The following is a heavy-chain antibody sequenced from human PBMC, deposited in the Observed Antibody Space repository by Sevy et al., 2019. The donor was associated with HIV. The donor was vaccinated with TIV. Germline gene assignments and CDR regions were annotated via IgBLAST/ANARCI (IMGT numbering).Heavy chain of an antibody. J-gene: IGHJ4*02. CDR2: ISGSGGST. CDR1: GFTFSSYA. Sequence: GGSLRLSCAASGFTFSSYAMSWVRQAPGKGLEWVSAISGSGGSTYYADSVKGRFTISRDNSTNTLYLQMNSLRAEDTAVYYCAQSPPRCSGGTCSFDSGGQGTLVTVSS. V-gene: IGHV3-23*01. CDR3: AQSPPRCSGGTCSFDS. D-gene: IGHD2-15*01.